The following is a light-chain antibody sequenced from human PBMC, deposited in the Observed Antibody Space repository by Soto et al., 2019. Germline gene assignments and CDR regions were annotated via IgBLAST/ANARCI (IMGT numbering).Light chain of an antibody. V-gene: IGLV2-8*01. CDR3: SSFAGSNNVI. CDR2: EVS. J-gene: IGLJ2*01. Sequence: QSVLTQPPSASGTPGQSVTISCIGTSSDVGGYNYVSWYQQHPGKAPKLMIYEVSKRPSGVPDRFSGSKSGNTASLTVSGLQAEDEANNYCSSFAGSNNVIFGGGTKLTVL. CDR1: SSDVGGYNY.